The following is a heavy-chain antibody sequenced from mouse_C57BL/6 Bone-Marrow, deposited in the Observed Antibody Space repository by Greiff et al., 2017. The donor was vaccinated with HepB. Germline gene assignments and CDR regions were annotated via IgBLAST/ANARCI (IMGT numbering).Heavy chain of an antibody. CDR3: ARAHYYYGSSRWYFDV. V-gene: IGHV1-69*01. CDR2: IDPSESYT. J-gene: IGHJ1*03. CDR1: GYTFTSYW. Sequence: VQLQQPGAELVMPGASVKLSCKASGYTFTSYWMHWVKQRPGQSLEWIGEIDPSESYTNYNQKFKGKSTLTVDKSSSTAYMQLSSLTSEDSAVYYCARAHYYYGSSRWYFDVWGTGTTVTVSS. D-gene: IGHD1-1*01.